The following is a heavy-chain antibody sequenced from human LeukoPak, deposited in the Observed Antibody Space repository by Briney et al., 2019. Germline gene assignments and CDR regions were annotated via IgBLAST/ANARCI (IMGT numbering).Heavy chain of an antibody. CDR2: ISSSGSTI. CDR3: ARDGYCSGGSCYTRYYFDY. V-gene: IGHV3-11*01. CDR1: GFTFSDYY. J-gene: IGHJ4*02. Sequence: GGSLRLSCAASGFTFSDYYMSWIRQAPGKGLEWVSYISSSGSTIYYADSVKSRFTISRDNAKNSLYLQMNSLRAEDTAVYYCARDGYCSGGSCYTRYYFDYWGQGTLVTVSS. D-gene: IGHD2-15*01.